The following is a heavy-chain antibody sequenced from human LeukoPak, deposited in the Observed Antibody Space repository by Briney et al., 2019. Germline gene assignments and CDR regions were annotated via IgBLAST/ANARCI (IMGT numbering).Heavy chain of an antibody. Sequence: PGGSLRLSCAASGFTFSSYGMHWVRQAPGKGLEWVAVIWYDGSNKYYADSVKGRFTISRDNSKNTLYLQMNSLRAEDTAVYYCARESSGANFDYWGQGTLVTVSS. CDR2: IWYDGSNK. V-gene: IGHV3-33*01. CDR1: GFTFSSYG. D-gene: IGHD4/OR15-4a*01. CDR3: ARESSGANFDY. J-gene: IGHJ4*02.